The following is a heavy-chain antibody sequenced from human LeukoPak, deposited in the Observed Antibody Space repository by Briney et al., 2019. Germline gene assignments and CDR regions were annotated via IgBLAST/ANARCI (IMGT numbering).Heavy chain of an antibody. J-gene: IGHJ4*02. CDR2: ISSSSSTI. D-gene: IGHD5-18*01. CDR1: GFTFSSYS. CDR3: AKDIHMSWTQLSYYFDY. V-gene: IGHV3-48*01. Sequence: GGSLRLSCAASGFTFSSYSMNWVRQAPGKGLEWVSYISSSSSTIYYADSVKGRFTISRDNAKNSLYLQMNSLRAEDTAVYYCAKDIHMSWTQLSYYFDYWGQGTLVTVSS.